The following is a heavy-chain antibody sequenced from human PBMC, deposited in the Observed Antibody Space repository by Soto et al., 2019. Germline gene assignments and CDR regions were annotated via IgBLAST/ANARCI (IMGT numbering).Heavy chain of an antibody. D-gene: IGHD6-6*01. CDR1: GFTFSSYG. J-gene: IGHJ5*02. Sequence: GSLRLSCAASGFTFSSYGMHWVRQAPGKGLEWVAVIWYDGSNKYYADSVKGRFTISRDNSKNTLYLQMNSLRAEDTAVYYCARGTDYSSSSEWFDPWGQGTLVTVSS. CDR2: IWYDGSNK. V-gene: IGHV3-33*01. CDR3: ARGTDYSSSSEWFDP.